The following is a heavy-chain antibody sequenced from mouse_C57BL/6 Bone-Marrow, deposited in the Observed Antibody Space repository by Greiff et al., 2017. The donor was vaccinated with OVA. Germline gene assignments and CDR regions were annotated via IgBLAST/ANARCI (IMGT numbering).Heavy chain of an antibody. D-gene: IGHD4-1*01. Sequence: VQLQQPGAELVMPGASVKLSCKASGYTFTSYWMHWVKQRPGQGLEWSGEIDPSDSYTNYNQKFKGKSTLTVDKSSSTAYMQLSSLTSEDSAVYYCARYWYYFDYWGQGTTLTVSS. CDR1: GYTFTSYW. J-gene: IGHJ2*01. CDR2: IDPSDSYT. CDR3: ARYWYYFDY. V-gene: IGHV1-69*01.